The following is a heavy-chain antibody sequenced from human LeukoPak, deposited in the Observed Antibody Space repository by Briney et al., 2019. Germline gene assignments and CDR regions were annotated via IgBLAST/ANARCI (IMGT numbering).Heavy chain of an antibody. CDR2: ISAYNGNT. CDR3: ARDRVDTLEFTVYGGNQFDY. V-gene: IGHV1-18*01. CDR1: GYTFTSYG. J-gene: IGHJ4*02. Sequence: ASVKVSCKASGYTFTSYGISWVRQAPGQGLEWMGWISAYNGNTNYAQKLQGRVTMTTDTSTSTAYMELRSLRSDDTAVYYCARDRVDTLEFTVYGGNQFDYWGQGTLVTVSS. D-gene: IGHD4-23*01.